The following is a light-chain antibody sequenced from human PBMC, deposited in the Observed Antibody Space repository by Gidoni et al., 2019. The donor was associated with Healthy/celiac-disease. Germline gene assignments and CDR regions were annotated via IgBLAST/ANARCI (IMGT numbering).Light chain of an antibody. CDR2: GAS. V-gene: IGKV3-20*01. Sequence: IVLTQSPGTLSLSPGERATLSCRASQSVSSSYLAWYQQKPGQAPRLLIYGASSRATGLPDRFSGSGSGTDFTLTISRLEPEDFAVYFCQQYGSSPRLTFXGXTKVEIK. J-gene: IGKJ4*01. CDR1: QSVSSSY. CDR3: QQYGSSPRLT.